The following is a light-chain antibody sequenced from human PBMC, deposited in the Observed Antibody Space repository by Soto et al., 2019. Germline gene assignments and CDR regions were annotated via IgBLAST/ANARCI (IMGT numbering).Light chain of an antibody. V-gene: IGLV2-14*01. CDR1: SSDVGGYNY. CDR3: SSYTSSSTLV. J-gene: IGLJ2*01. CDR2: EVS. Sequence: QSALTQPASVSGSPGQSITISCTGSSSDVGGYNYVSWYHQHPGKAPKLMIYEVSNRPSGISNRFSGSKSGNTDSLTLSGLQAEDEADYYCSSYTSSSTLVFGGGTQLTVL.